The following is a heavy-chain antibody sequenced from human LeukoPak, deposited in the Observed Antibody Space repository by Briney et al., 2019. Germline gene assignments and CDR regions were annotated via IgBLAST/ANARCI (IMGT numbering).Heavy chain of an antibody. CDR1: GFTFSSYS. CDR2: ISSSSSYI. D-gene: IGHD5-18*01. V-gene: IGHV3-21*01. J-gene: IGHJ4*02. CDR3: ARGYSYGYGGGNDFDY. Sequence: GGSLRLSCAASGFTFSSYSMNWVRQAPGKGLEWVSSISSSSSYIYYADSVKGRFTISRDSAKNSLYLQMNSLRAEDTAVYYCARGYSYGYGGGNDFDYWGQGTLVTVSS.